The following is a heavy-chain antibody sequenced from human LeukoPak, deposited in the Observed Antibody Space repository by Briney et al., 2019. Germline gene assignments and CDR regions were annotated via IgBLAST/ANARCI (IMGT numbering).Heavy chain of an antibody. CDR2: ISGSGGST. Sequence: GGSLRLSCAASGXTFSGYAXSWVRQAPGXGLEWVSSISGSGGSTYYADSVKGRFTISRDNSKHTLYLQMNSLRGEDTAVYYCAKDREGTIADYFDYWGQGTLVTVSS. CDR1: GXTFSGYA. V-gene: IGHV3-23*01. CDR3: AKDREGTIADYFDY. J-gene: IGHJ4*02. D-gene: IGHD1-7*01.